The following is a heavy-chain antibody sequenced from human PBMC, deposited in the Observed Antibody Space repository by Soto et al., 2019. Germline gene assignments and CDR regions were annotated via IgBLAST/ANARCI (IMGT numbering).Heavy chain of an antibody. Sequence: EVQLVESGGGLVQPGGSLRLSCSASGFTFSSYSMNWVRQAPGKGLEWVSYISSSSSTIDYADSVKGRFTISRDNAKNSLYLQMNSLRDEDTAVYYCERDQNQVIRYFDGLPQTYYYGMDVWGQGTTVTVSS. CDR3: ERDQNQVIRYFDGLPQTYYYGMDV. J-gene: IGHJ6*02. CDR1: GFTFSSYS. V-gene: IGHV3-48*02. CDR2: ISSSSSTI. D-gene: IGHD3-9*01.